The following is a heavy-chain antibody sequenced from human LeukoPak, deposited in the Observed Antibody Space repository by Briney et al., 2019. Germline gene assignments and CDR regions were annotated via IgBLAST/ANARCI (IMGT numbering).Heavy chain of an antibody. V-gene: IGHV4-4*02. J-gene: IGHJ1*01. CDR2: IFHSGST. Sequence: PSETLSLTCAVSGGSVSSSNWWSWVRQPPGKGLEWIGEIFHSGSTNYNPSLKSRVTMSVDKSKNQFSLKVSSVTAADTALYYCARRGSGSYGFPGFFQHWGQGTLVTVSS. CDR1: GGSVSSSNW. D-gene: IGHD1-26*01. CDR3: ARRGSGSYGFPGFFQH.